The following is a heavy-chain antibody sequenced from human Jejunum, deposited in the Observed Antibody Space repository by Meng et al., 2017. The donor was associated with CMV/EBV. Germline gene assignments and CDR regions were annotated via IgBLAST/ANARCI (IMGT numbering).Heavy chain of an antibody. J-gene: IGHJ4*02. CDR2: ITDTGGRA. D-gene: IGHD3-3*01. V-gene: IGHV3-23*01. CDR1: GFTFTNYA. CDR3: AKVGDYDFWADY. Sequence: AFGFTFTNYAMTWVRQAPGKGLEWVSTITDTGGRAYYADSVKGRFTISRDNSRHTLYLQMNSLRAADTAVYYCAKVGDYDFWADYWGQGTLVTVSS.